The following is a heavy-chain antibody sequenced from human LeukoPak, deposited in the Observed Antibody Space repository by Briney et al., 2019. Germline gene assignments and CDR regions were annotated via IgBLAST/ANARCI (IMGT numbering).Heavy chain of an antibody. V-gene: IGHV3-20*04. D-gene: IGHD3/OR15-3a*01. CDR3: AVPLRRGFGTGSYFDY. CDR2: INWNGGST. CDR1: GFTFDEYG. J-gene: IGHJ4*02. Sequence: TGGSLRLSCEASGFTFDEYGMSWVRQVPGKGLEWVSGINWNGGSTGYADSVKGRFTISRGNAKNSLYLQMNSLRAEDTALYYCAVPLRRGFGTGSYFDYWGQGTLVTVSS.